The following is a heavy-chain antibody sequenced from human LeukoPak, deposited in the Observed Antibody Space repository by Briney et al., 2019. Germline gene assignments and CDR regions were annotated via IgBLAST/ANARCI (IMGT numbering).Heavy chain of an antibody. D-gene: IGHD1-26*01. J-gene: IGHJ3*01. CDR2: IIPVFDRP. CDR1: GGRFKSYG. CDR3: ARDAQWELRASDV. Sequence: SVKVSCKTTGGRFKSYGFSWVRQAPGQGLEWMGGIIPVFDRPTYAQKFEGRVTITADKSTNTTYMEISSLTSDDTAVYYCARDAQWELRASDVWGQGTVVTVSS. V-gene: IGHV1-69*06.